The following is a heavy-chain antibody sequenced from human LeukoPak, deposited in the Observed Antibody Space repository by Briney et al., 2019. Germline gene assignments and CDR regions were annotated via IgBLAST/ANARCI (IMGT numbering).Heavy chain of an antibody. J-gene: IGHJ4*02. CDR3: ARTPYYYDSSGYRGPLDY. Sequence: GGSLRLSCAASGFTFSSYWMSWVRQAPGKGLEWVANIKQDGSEKYYVDSVKGRFTISRDNAKDSLYLQMNSLRAEDTAVYYCARTPYYYDSSGYRGPLDYWGQGTLVTVSS. CDR1: GFTFSSYW. D-gene: IGHD3-22*01. V-gene: IGHV3-7*01. CDR2: IKQDGSEK.